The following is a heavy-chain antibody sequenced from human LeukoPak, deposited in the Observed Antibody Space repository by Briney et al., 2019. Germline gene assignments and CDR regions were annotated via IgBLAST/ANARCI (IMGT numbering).Heavy chain of an antibody. CDR3: ARLGHGSGSYYNVVDP. Sequence: SETLSLTCTVSGGASSSYYWSWIRQPPGKGLEWIGYIYYSGSTNYNPSLKSRVTISVDTSKNQFSLKLSSVTAADTAVYYCARLGHGSGSYYNVVDPWGQGTLVTVSS. V-gene: IGHV4-59*08. CDR1: GGASSSYY. J-gene: IGHJ5*02. D-gene: IGHD3-10*01. CDR2: IYYSGST.